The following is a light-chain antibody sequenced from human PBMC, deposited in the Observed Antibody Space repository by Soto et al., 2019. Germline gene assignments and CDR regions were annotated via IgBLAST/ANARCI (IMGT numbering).Light chain of an antibody. CDR1: QSVSSY. CDR3: QQRSNWPRT. J-gene: IGKJ1*01. V-gene: IGKV3-11*01. CDR2: DAS. Sequence: IGISHSPATVSVYTGERATLSCRASQSVSSYLAWYQQTPGQAPRLLIYDASNRDTGIPARFSGSGSGTDFTLTISSLEPEDFAVYYCQQRSNWPRTFGQGTKVDIK.